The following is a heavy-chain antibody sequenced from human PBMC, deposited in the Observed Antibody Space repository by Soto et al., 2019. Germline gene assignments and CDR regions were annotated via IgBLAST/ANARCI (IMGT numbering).Heavy chain of an antibody. CDR2: INYSGGFT. CDR3: ASGYYGNNDHYYGMDV. Sequence: GGSLRLSWGASGFTFSNYAMSWVRQAPGKGLEWVSSINYSGGFTKYADSVTGRFTISRDNSKNTLFLQMNSLRVEDTAVYYCASGYYGNNDHYYGMDVWGQGTTVTVSS. CDR1: GFTFSNYA. V-gene: IGHV3-23*01. J-gene: IGHJ6*02. D-gene: IGHD3-3*01.